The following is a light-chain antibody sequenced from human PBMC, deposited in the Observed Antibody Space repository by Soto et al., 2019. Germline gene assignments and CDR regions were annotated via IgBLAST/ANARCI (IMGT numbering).Light chain of an antibody. V-gene: IGKV3-15*01. Sequence: EIVMTQSPATLSVSPGERATLSCRASQSVSSNLAWYQQKPGQAPRLLIYAASTRATGIPARFSGSGSGTEFTLTISSLQSEDFAVYYCQKYNNSLITFGPGTKVDIK. CDR2: AAS. CDR1: QSVSSN. J-gene: IGKJ3*01. CDR3: QKYNNSLIT.